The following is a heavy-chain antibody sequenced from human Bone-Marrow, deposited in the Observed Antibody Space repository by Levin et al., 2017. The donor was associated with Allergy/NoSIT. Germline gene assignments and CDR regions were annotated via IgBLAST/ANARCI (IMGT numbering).Heavy chain of an antibody. D-gene: IGHD6-19*01. V-gene: IGHV3-74*01. CDR2: IDGDGTTT. CDR1: GFTFSNYW. J-gene: IGHJ4*02. CDR3: ARGLSGWDY. Sequence: PGGSLRLSCTASGFTFSNYWMHWVRQVPGKGLVWVSRIDGDGTTTNYADSVRGRFTISRDNAKNTLYLQMNTLRAEDTAMYYCARGLSGWDYWGQGTLVTVSS.